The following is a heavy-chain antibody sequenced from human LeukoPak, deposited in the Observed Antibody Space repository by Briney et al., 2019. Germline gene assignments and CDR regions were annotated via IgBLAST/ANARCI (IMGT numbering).Heavy chain of an antibody. CDR1: GGSFSGYY. D-gene: IGHD3-9*01. J-gene: IGHJ6*03. V-gene: IGHV4-34*01. CDR3: ARGYYDILTGYYSAYYYYYYMDV. CDR2: INHSGST. Sequence: SETLSLTCAVYGGSFSGYYWGWIRQPPGKGLEWIGEINHSGSTNYNPSLKSRVTISVDTSKNQFSLKLSSVTAADTAVYYCARGYYDILTGYYSAYYYYYYMDVWGKGTTVTVSS.